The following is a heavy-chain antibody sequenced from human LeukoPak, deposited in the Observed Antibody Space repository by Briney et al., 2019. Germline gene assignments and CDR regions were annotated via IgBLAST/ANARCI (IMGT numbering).Heavy chain of an antibody. CDR1: GYTFTGYY. D-gene: IGHD3-22*01. J-gene: IGHJ6*02. Sequence: GASVKVSCKASGYTFTGYYMHWVRQAPGQGLEWMGWINPNSGGTNYAQKFQGRVTMTRDTSISTAYMELSRLRSDDTAVYYCARDSLLQGWEYYYGMDVWGQGTTVTVSS. V-gene: IGHV1-2*02. CDR3: ARDSLLQGWEYYYGMDV. CDR2: INPNSGGT.